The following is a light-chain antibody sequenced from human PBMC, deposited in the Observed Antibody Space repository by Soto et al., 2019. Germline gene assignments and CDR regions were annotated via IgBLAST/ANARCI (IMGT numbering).Light chain of an antibody. CDR1: SSDVGGYNY. CDR3: NSYARSNTFV. V-gene: IGLV2-8*01. Sequence: QSVITPPPSPSGSPGQPVTISCTGSSSDVGGYNYVSWYQQHPGKALNVIINEVSKRPSVVPGRFSGCKSRNTASLTVSGLQADDEADYYSNSYARSNTFVFGSGTKGTVL. CDR2: EVS. J-gene: IGLJ1*01.